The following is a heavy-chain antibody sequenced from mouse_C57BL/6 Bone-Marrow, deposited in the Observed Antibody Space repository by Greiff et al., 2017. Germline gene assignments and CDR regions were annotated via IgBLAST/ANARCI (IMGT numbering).Heavy chain of an antibody. V-gene: IGHV1-64*01. CDR1: GYTFTSYW. CDR2: IHPNSGST. Sequence: QVQLQQPGAELVKPGASVKLSCKASGYTFTSYWMHWVKQRPGQGLEWIGMIHPNSGSTNYNEKFKSKATLTVDKSSSTAYMQLSRLTSEDSAVYYCASLLAWFAYWGQGTLVTVSA. D-gene: IGHD2-10*01. CDR3: ASLLAWFAY. J-gene: IGHJ3*01.